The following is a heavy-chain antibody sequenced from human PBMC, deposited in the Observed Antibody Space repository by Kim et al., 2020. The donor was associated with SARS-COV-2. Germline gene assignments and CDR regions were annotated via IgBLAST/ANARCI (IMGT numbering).Heavy chain of an antibody. Sequence: KYYSTSLKTRLTISKDTSKNQVVLTMTNMDPVDTATYYCARMSRGTYLDYWGQGTLVTVSS. D-gene: IGHD2-2*01. CDR2: K. J-gene: IGHJ4*02. V-gene: IGHV2-70*01. CDR3: ARMSRGTYLDY.